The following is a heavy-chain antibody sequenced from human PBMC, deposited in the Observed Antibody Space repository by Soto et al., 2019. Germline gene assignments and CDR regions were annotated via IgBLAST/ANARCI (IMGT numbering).Heavy chain of an antibody. CDR2: INPSGGST. CDR1: GYTFTSYY. D-gene: IGHD5-12*01. V-gene: IGHV1-46*01. J-gene: IGHJ4*02. CDR3: ARDAKLSYVKATLFY. Sequence: GASLKVSCKASGYTFTSYYMHWVRQAPGQGLEWMGIINPSGGSTSYAQKFQGRVTMTRDTSTSTVYMELSSLRSEDTAVYYCARDAKLSYVKATLFYWGQGTLVTVSS.